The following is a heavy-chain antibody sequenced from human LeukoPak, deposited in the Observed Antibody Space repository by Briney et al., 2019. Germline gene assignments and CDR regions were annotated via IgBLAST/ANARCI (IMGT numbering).Heavy chain of an antibody. D-gene: IGHD1-26*01. V-gene: IGHV3-21*01. Sequence: GGSLRLSCAASGFTFSSYSMNSVRQAPGKGLEWVSSISSSSSYIYYADSVKGRFTISRDNAKNSLYLQMNSLRAEDTAVYYCARESGSPLDFDYWGQGTLVTVSS. CDR3: ARESGSPLDFDY. J-gene: IGHJ4*02. CDR2: ISSSSSYI. CDR1: GFTFSSYS.